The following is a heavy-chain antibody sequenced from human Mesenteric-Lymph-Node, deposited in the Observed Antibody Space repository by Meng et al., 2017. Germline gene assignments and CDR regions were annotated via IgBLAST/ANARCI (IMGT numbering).Heavy chain of an antibody. Sequence: SETLSLTCAVSGYSISSGYYWGWIRQPPGKGLEWIGSIYHSGSTYYNPSLKSRVTISVDTSKNQFSLKLSSVTAADTAVYYCARMAWLPYYFDYWGQGTLVTVSS. J-gene: IGHJ4*02. V-gene: IGHV4-38-2*01. CDR2: IYHSGST. CDR3: ARMAWLPYYFDY. D-gene: IGHD5-12*01. CDR1: GYSISSGYY.